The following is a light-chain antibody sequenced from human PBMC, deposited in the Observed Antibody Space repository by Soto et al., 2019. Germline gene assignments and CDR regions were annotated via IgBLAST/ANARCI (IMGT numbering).Light chain of an antibody. Sequence: DIQMTQSPSTLSAFVGDRVTITCRASQSINSWLAWYQQKPGNAPKLLISKASSFETGVPSRFSGSESGTEFTFTISSLQPDDFATYYCQQYKSYPLTFGGGTKVEIK. CDR3: QQYKSYPLT. CDR1: QSINSW. V-gene: IGKV1-5*03. CDR2: KAS. J-gene: IGKJ4*01.